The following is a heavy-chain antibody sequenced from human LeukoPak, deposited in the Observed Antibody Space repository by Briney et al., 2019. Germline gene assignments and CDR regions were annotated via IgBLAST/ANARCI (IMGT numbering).Heavy chain of an antibody. V-gene: IGHV4-34*01. CDR3: ARRYCSSTSCYVLDY. Sequence: SETLSLTCAVYGGSFSGYYWSWIRQPPGKGLEWIGEINHSGSTNYNPSLKSRVTISVDTSKNQFSLKLNSVTAADTAVYYCARRYCSSTSCYVLDYWGQGTLVTVSS. D-gene: IGHD2-2*01. CDR2: INHSGST. J-gene: IGHJ4*02. CDR1: GGSFSGYY.